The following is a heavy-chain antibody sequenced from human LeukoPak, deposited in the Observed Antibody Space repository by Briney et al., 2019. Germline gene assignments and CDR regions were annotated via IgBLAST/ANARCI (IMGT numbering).Heavy chain of an antibody. D-gene: IGHD3-3*01. CDR3: ARDFVGLKSYGMDV. CDR1: GGSISSYY. J-gene: IGHJ6*02. CDR2: IHYSGST. V-gene: IGHV4-59*01. Sequence: SETLSLTCSVSGGSISSYYWNWIRQPPGKGLEWVGYIHYSGSTNYNPSLNSRVTISIDMSQNQFSLNLTSVTAADTAVYYCARDFVGLKSYGMDVWGQGTRVTVSS.